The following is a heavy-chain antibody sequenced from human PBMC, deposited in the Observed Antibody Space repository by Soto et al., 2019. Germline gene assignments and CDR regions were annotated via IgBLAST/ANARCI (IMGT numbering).Heavy chain of an antibody. CDR2: INPSGGST. Sequence: ASVKVSCKASGYTFTSYYMHWVRQAPGQGLEWMGIINPSGGSTSYAQKFQGRVTMTRDTSTSTVYMELSSLRSEDTAVYYCARIAVAGHPPYYFDYWGQGTLVTVSS. D-gene: IGHD6-19*01. V-gene: IGHV1-46*01. CDR1: GYTFTSYY. CDR3: ARIAVAGHPPYYFDY. J-gene: IGHJ4*02.